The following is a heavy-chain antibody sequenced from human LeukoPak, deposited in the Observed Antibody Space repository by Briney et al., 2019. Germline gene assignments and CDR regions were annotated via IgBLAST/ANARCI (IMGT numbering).Heavy chain of an antibody. CDR1: GFTFSSYW. D-gene: IGHD2-15*01. V-gene: IGHV3-7*05. CDR3: ARSLGYCSAGSCFPFDY. CDR2: IKQDGSDK. J-gene: IGHJ4*02. Sequence: GGSLRLSCAASGFTFSSYWVSWVRQAPGKGLEWVANIKQDGSDKYYEDSVKGRFTISRDNAKNSLYLQMNSLRAEDTAVYYCARSLGYCSAGSCFPFDYWGQGTLVTVSS.